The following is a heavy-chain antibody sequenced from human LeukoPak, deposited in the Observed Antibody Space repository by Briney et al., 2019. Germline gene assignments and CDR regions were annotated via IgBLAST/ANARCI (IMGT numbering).Heavy chain of an antibody. J-gene: IGHJ4*02. D-gene: IGHD3-3*01. Sequence: GGSLRLSCAASGFTFSSYAMSWVRQAPGKGLEWVSTIRGSGGSTYNADSVKGRFTISRDNSKNTLYLLMNSLRAEDTAVYYCAKVYYDFWSGYYRPPFDYWGQGTLVTVSS. CDR3: AKVYYDFWSGYYRPPFDY. CDR2: IRGSGGST. CDR1: GFTFSSYA. V-gene: IGHV3-23*01.